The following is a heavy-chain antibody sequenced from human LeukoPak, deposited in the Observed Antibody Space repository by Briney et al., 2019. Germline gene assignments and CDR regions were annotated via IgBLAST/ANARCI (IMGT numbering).Heavy chain of an antibody. CDR1: GFIFSSYG. Sequence: GGSLRLSCAASGFIFSSYGMHWVRQAPGKGLEWVAVISYDGSNKYYADSVKGRFTISRDNSKNTLYLQMNSLRAEDTAVYYCAKDSTLTFDPWGQGTLVTVSS. D-gene: IGHD4/OR15-4a*01. J-gene: IGHJ5*02. V-gene: IGHV3-30*18. CDR3: AKDSTLTFDP. CDR2: ISYDGSNK.